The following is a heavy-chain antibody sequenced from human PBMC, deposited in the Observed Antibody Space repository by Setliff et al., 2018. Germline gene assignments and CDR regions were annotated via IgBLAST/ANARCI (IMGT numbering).Heavy chain of an antibody. CDR3: ASSSSGQRRKQS. CDR1: GFTFSSYA. J-gene: IGHJ5*02. V-gene: IGHV3-23*01. Sequence: PGGSLRLSCAASGFTFSSYAMSWVRQAPGKGLEWVSAISGSGGSTYYADSVKGRFTISRDNSKNTLYLQMNSLRAEDTAVYYCASSSSGQRRKQSWGQGTLVTVSS. CDR2: ISGSGGST. D-gene: IGHD3-22*01.